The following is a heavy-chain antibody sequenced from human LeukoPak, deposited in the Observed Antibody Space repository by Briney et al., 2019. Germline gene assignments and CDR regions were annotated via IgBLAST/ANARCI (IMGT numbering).Heavy chain of an antibody. CDR1: GFTFDDYA. V-gene: IGHV3-9*01. J-gene: IGHJ4*02. Sequence: GRSLRLSCAASGFTFDDYAMHWVRQAPGKGLEWVSGISWNSGSIGYADSVKGRFTISRDNAKNSLYLQMNSLRAEDTALYYCAKGRRGSYYYDSSGFSSLLGYFDYWGQGTLVTDSS. D-gene: IGHD3-22*01. CDR3: AKGRRGSYYYDSSGFSSLLGYFDY. CDR2: ISWNSGSI.